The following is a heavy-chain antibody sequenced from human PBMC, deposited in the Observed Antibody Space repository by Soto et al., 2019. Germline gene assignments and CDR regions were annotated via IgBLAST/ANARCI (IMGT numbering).Heavy chain of an antibody. V-gene: IGHV4-59*01. Sequence: SETLSLTCTVSGGSISSYYWSWIRQPPGKGLEWIGYIYYSGSTNYNPSLKSRVTISVDTSKNQFSLKLSSVTAADTAVYYCARDLGAVAGTDWFDPWGQGTLVTVSS. D-gene: IGHD6-19*01. J-gene: IGHJ5*02. CDR3: ARDLGAVAGTDWFDP. CDR2: IYYSGST. CDR1: GGSISSYY.